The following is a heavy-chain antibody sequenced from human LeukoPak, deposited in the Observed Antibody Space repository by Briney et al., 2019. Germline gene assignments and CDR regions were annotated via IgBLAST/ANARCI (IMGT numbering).Heavy chain of an antibody. Sequence: PSETLSLTCTVSGYSISSGYYWGWIRQPPGKGLEWIGSIYHSGSTYYNPSPKSRVTISVDTSKNQFSLKLSSVTAADTAVYYCARGRSSWYYGYWGQGTLVTVSS. J-gene: IGHJ4*02. D-gene: IGHD6-13*01. V-gene: IGHV4-38-2*02. CDR3: ARGRSSWYYGY. CDR1: GYSISSGYY. CDR2: IYHSGST.